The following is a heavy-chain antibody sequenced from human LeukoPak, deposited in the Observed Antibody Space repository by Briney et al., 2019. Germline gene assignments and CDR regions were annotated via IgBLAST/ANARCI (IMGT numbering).Heavy chain of an antibody. D-gene: IGHD3-10*01. CDR1: GYTFTSYG. CDR2: ISAYNGNT. J-gene: IGHJ4*02. CDR3: ASGKVRGVIIPHCFDY. V-gene: IGHV1-18*01. Sequence: ASVKVSCKASGYTFTSYGISWVRQAPGQGLEWMGWISAYNGNTNYAQKLQGRVTMTTDTSTSTAYMELRSLRSDDTAVYYCASGKVRGVIIPHCFDYWGQGTLVTVSS.